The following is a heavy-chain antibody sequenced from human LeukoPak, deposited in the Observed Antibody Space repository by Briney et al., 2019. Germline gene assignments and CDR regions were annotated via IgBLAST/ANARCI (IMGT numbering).Heavy chain of an antibody. D-gene: IGHD3-22*01. CDR1: GYTFTGYY. Sequence: ASVKVSCKASGYTFTGYYMHWVRQAPGQGLEWMGWINPNSGGTNYAQKFQGRVTMTRDTSISTAYMELSSLGSEDTAVYYCARENSGDDSSGYYRNFDYWGQGTLVTVSS. CDR3: ARENSGDDSSGYYRNFDY. J-gene: IGHJ4*02. V-gene: IGHV1-2*02. CDR2: INPNSGGT.